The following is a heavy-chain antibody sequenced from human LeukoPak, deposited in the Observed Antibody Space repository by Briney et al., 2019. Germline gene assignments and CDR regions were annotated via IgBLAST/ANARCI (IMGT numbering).Heavy chain of an antibody. V-gene: IGHV4-61*05. CDR1: GGSISSSSYY. Sequence: SETLSLTCTVSGGSISSSSYYWGWIRQPPGKGLEWIGYIYYSGSTNYNPSLKSRVTISVDTSKNQFSLKLSSVTAADTAVYYCARHPRSGSYYYYYYGMDVWGQGTTVTVSS. D-gene: IGHD3-10*01. CDR3: ARHPRSGSYYYYYYGMDV. CDR2: IYYSGST. J-gene: IGHJ6*02.